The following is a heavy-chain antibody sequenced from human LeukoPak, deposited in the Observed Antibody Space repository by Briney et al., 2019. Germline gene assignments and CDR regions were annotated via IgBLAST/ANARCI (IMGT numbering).Heavy chain of an antibody. CDR3: ARGGRGYYNFDY. CDR1: GGSISSYY. D-gene: IGHD3-22*01. J-gene: IGHJ4*02. V-gene: IGHV4-59*01. Sequence: SETLSLTCTVSGGSISSYYWSWIRQPPGKGLEWIGYIYYSGSTNYNPSLKSRVTISVYTSKNQFSLKLSSVTAADTAVYYRARGGRGYYNFDYWGQGTLVTVSS. CDR2: IYYSGST.